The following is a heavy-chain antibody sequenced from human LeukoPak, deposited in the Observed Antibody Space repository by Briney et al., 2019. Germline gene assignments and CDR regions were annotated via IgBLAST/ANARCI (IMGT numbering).Heavy chain of an antibody. D-gene: IGHD2-2*01. V-gene: IGHV3-30-3*01. CDR3: ARDQFERLVVPAATFDAFDI. J-gene: IGHJ3*02. CDR1: GFTFSSYA. CDR2: ISYDGSNK. Sequence: GGSLRLSCAASGFTFSSYAMHWVRQAPGKGLEWVAVISYDGSNKYYADSVKGRFTISRDNAKNSLYLQMNSLRAEDTAVYYCARDQFERLVVPAATFDAFDIWGQGTMVTVSS.